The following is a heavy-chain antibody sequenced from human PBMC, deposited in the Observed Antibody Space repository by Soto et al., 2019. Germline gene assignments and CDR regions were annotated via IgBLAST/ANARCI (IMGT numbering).Heavy chain of an antibody. J-gene: IGHJ4*02. Sequence: GGSLRLCCSASGFTFSSYAMHGVRQAPGKGLEYVSAISSNGGSTYYADSVKGRFTISRDNSKNTLYLQMSSLRAEDTAVYYCAKTRYCSGGSCYRAYFDYWGQGTLVTVSS. V-gene: IGHV3-64D*08. CDR1: GFTFSSYA. CDR2: ISSNGGST. D-gene: IGHD2-15*01. CDR3: AKTRYCSGGSCYRAYFDY.